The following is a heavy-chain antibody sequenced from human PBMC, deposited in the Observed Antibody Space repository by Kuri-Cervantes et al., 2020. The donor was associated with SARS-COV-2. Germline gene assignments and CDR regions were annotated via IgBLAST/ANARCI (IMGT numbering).Heavy chain of an antibody. D-gene: IGHD6-6*01. V-gene: IGHV3-9*01. CDR1: GFTFSSFP. J-gene: IGHJ5*02. Sequence: GGSLRLSCAASGFTFSSFPMSWVRQAPGKGLEWVSGISWNSGSIGYADSVKGRFTISRDNAKNSLYLQMNSLRAEDTALYYCAKDIREQLVGGVGWFDPWGQGTLVTVSS. CDR3: AKDIREQLVGGVGWFDP. CDR2: ISWNSGSI.